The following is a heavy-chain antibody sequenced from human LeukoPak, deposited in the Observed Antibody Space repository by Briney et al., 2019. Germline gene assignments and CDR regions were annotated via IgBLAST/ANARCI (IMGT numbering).Heavy chain of an antibody. V-gene: IGHV1-69*06. CDR3: ARARSGPYGWGSLDAFDI. Sequence: PVKVSCKASRGTFSRYPISWVRQAPGHGREWMGGIIPMIVTADFAQKFQGRVTFTADTSTRTASMQLSSVRSEDTAVNYCARARSGPYGWGSLDAFDIWGQGTMVTVSS. CDR1: RGTFSRYP. D-gene: IGHD3-10*01. CDR2: IIPMIVTA. J-gene: IGHJ3*02.